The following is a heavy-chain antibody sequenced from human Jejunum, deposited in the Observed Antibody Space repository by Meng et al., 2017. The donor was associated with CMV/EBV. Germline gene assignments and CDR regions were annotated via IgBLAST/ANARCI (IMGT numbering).Heavy chain of an antibody. V-gene: IGHV4-4*07. D-gene: IGHD1-26*01. CDR1: GGSINNYY. CDR3: ARGPGASTREGFDH. CDR2: FYSSDTY. J-gene: IGHJ4*02. Sequence: QVPLPVPGPGLVKPSETLSLTCTVSGGSINNYYWSWIRQSAGKGLEWIGRFYSSDTYNYHPSLNSRVTMSLDTSKKQFSLILSSVTAADTARYYCARGPGASTREGFDHWGLGTLVTVSS.